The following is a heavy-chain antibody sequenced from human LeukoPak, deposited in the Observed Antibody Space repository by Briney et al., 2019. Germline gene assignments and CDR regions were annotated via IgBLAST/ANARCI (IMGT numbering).Heavy chain of an antibody. CDR3: ARGSRIGDDNNYINS. Sequence: GASVKVSCMASGYTFTVYYILGVRQAPGQGLEWMGRINPNTGGPTYALQFQGRVTLTRDTSISTVYLELSRLASDDTAVYYCARGSRIGDDNNYINSWGGGTLLTVSS. CDR2: INPNTGGP. CDR1: GYTFTVYY. D-gene: IGHD5-24*01. J-gene: IGHJ1*01. V-gene: IGHV1-2*06.